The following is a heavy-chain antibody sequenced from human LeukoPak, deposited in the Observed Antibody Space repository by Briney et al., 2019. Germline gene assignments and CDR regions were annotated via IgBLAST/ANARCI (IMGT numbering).Heavy chain of an antibody. CDR1: GFTFGSYD. J-gene: IGHJ1*01. CDR3: AKDRSSGWYSFQH. Sequence: PGRSLRLSCAASGFTFGSYDMHWVRQAPGKGLEWVAVIWYDGSNKYYADSVKGRFTISRDISKNTLYLQMNSLRPEDTAVYYCAKDRSSGWYSFQHWGQGNLVCVSS. D-gene: IGHD6-19*01. CDR2: IWYDGSNK. V-gene: IGHV3-33*06.